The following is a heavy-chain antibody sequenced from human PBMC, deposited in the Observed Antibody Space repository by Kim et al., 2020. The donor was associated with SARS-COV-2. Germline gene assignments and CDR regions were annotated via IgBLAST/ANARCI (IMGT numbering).Heavy chain of an antibody. V-gene: IGHV2-70*01. Sequence: STSLKTRLTISKDTSKNQVVLTMTNMDPVDTATYYCARICCSGGSCYFDYWGQGTLVTVSS. D-gene: IGHD2-15*01. J-gene: IGHJ4*02. CDR3: ARICCSGGSCYFDY.